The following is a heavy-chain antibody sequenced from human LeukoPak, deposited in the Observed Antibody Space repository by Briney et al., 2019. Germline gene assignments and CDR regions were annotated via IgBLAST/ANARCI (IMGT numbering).Heavy chain of an antibody. V-gene: IGHV1-69*04. CDR2: IIPILGIA. CDR3: ARSGSCSSTSCPVPFDY. CDR1: GGTFSSYA. D-gene: IGHD2-2*01. Sequence: SVKVSCKASGGTFSSYAISWVRQAPGQGLEWMGRIIPILGIANYAQKFQGRVTITADKSTSTAYMELSSLRPEDTAVYYCARSGSCSSTSCPVPFDYWGQGTLVTVSS. J-gene: IGHJ4*02.